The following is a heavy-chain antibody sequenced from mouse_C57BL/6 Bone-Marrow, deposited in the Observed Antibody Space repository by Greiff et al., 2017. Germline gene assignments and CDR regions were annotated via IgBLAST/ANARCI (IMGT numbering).Heavy chain of an antibody. CDR2: IWSGGST. D-gene: IGHD1-1*01. CDR1: GFSLTSYG. CDR3: ARNYYGSSSYYFDY. J-gene: IGHJ2*01. Sequence: VQLVESGPGLVQPSQSLSITCTVSGFSLTSYGVHWVRQSPGKGLEWLGVIWSGGSTDYNAAFISRLSISKDNSKSQVFFKMNSLQADDTAIYYCARNYYGSSSYYFDYWGQGTTLTVSS. V-gene: IGHV2-2*01.